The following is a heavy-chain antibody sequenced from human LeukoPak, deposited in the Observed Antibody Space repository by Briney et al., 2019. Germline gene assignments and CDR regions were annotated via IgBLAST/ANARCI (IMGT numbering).Heavy chain of an antibody. J-gene: IGHJ4*02. Sequence: ASVKVSCKASGYTFTSYAMHWVRQAPGQRLEWMGWINAGNGNTKYSQKFQGRVTITRDRSASTAYMELSSLRSEHTAVYYCARIDSSGSPGDYWGQGTLVTVSS. CDR1: GYTFTSYA. CDR2: INAGNGNT. CDR3: ARIDSSGSPGDY. V-gene: IGHV1-3*01. D-gene: IGHD3-22*01.